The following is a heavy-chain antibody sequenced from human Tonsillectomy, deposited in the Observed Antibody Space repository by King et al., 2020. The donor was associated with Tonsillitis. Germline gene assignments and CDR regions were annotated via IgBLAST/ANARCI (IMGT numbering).Heavy chain of an antibody. V-gene: IGHV3-7*03. Sequence: VQLVVSGGGLVQPGGSLRLSCAASGFTFRSYWMSWVRQAPGKGLEWVANIKQDGSEKNYVDSVKGRFTSSRDNAKNSLYLQMKSLRAEDTAVYYCARVGGIYIHYMDVWGKGTTVTVSS. D-gene: IGHD3-16*01. CDR1: GFTFRSYW. CDR3: ARVGGIYIHYMDV. J-gene: IGHJ6*03. CDR2: IKQDGSEK.